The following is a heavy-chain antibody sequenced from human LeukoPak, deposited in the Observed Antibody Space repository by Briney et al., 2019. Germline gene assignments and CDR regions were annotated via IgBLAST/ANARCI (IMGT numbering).Heavy chain of an antibody. D-gene: IGHD1-26*01. J-gene: IGHJ4*02. CDR1: GGSISSYY. V-gene: IGHV4-59*01. CDR3: ARDPGGYYFDY. Sequence: SETLSLTCTVSGGSISSYYWSWIRQPPGKGLEWIGYIYYSGSTNYNPSLKSRVTISVDTSKNQFSLKLRSVTAADTAVYYCARDPGGYYFDYWGQGTLVTVSS. CDR2: IYYSGST.